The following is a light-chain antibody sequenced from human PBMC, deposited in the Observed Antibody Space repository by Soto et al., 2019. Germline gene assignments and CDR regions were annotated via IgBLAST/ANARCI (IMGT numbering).Light chain of an antibody. J-gene: IGKJ5*01. CDR3: QQRSKWPPIT. CDR1: QSVNRL. Sequence: EIVLTQSPATLSLSPGERATLSCRASQSVNRLLAWYQQKPGQAPRLLIYDASNRATGIPARFNGSGSGTDFTLTISSLEPEDFAVYFCQQRSKWPPITFGQGTQLEIK. V-gene: IGKV3-11*01. CDR2: DAS.